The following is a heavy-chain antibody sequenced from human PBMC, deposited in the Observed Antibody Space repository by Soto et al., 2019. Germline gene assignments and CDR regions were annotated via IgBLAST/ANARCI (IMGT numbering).Heavy chain of an antibody. J-gene: IGHJ4*02. Sequence: EVQLLESGGGLVQPGGSLRLSCAASGFTFSSYAMSWVRQAPGKGLEWVSAISGSGGSTYYADSVKGRFTISRDNSKNTLYLKMNSLRAEDTAVYYCAKGGGRSITIFGVVALFDYWGQGTLVTVSS. D-gene: IGHD3-3*01. CDR1: GFTFSSYA. CDR2: ISGSGGST. CDR3: AKGGGRSITIFGVVALFDY. V-gene: IGHV3-23*01.